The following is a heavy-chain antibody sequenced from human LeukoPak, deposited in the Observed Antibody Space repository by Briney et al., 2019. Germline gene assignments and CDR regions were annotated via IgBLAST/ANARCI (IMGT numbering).Heavy chain of an antibody. J-gene: IGHJ4*02. V-gene: IGHV3-23*01. CDR1: GFTFSSYA. CDR2: ISGSGGST. D-gene: IGHD2-15*01. Sequence: GGSLRLSCAASGFTFSSYAMSWVRQAPGKGLEWGSAISGSGGSTYYADSVKGRFTISRDNSKNTLYLQMNSLRAEDTAVYYCAKGSLGYCSGGSCSRPVYWGQGTLVTVSS. CDR3: AKGSLGYCSGGSCSRPVY.